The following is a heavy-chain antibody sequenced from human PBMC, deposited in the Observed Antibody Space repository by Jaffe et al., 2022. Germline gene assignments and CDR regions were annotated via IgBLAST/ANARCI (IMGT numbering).Heavy chain of an antibody. CDR3: AKDKGSGSSRFDY. Sequence: EVQLVESGGGLVQPGRSLRLSCAASGFTFDDYAMHWVRQAPGKGLEWVSGISWNSGSIGYADSVKGRFTISRDNAKNSLYLQMNSLRAEDTALYYCAKDKGSGSSRFDYWGQGTLVTVSS. CDR1: GFTFDDYA. V-gene: IGHV3-9*01. J-gene: IGHJ4*02. D-gene: IGHD3-10*01. CDR2: ISWNSGSI.